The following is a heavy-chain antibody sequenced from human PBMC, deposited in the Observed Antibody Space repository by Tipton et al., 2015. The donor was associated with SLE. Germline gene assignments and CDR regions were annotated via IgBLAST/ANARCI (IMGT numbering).Heavy chain of an antibody. D-gene: IGHD6-6*01. CDR3: ARVGSIAARKLHYYGMDV. V-gene: IGHV1-18*01. J-gene: IGHJ6*02. Sequence: QSGPEVKKPGASVKVSCKASGYTFTSYDISWVRQAPGQGLEWMGWISAYNGNTNFAQKLQGRVTMTTDTSTSTAYMELRSLTSDDTAVYYCARVGSIAARKLHYYGMDVWGQGTTVTVSS. CDR2: ISAYNGNT. CDR1: GYTFTSYD.